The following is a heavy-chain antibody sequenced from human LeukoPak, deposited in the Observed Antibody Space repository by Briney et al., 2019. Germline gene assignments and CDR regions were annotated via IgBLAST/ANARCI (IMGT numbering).Heavy chain of an antibody. J-gene: IGHJ4*02. V-gene: IGHV3-23*01. D-gene: IGHD3-10*01. CDR3: ARGGFRAYYCDS. CDR2: ISGSGGST. Sequence: GGSLRLSCAASGFTFSSYAMSWVRQAPGKGLEWVSAISGSGGSTYYADSVKGRFTISRDNAKNTLYLQMNSLRAEDTAVYYCARGGFRAYYCDSWGQGTLVTVSS. CDR1: GFTFSSYA.